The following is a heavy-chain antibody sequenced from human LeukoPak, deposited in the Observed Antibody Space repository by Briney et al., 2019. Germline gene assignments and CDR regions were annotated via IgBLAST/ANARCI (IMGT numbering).Heavy chain of an antibody. CDR3: ARVGQLLSN. Sequence: PSETLSLTCAVYGGSFSGYYWSWIRQPPGKGLEWIGEINHSGSTNYNPSLKSRVTISVDTSKNQFSLKLSSVTAADTAVYYCARVGQLLSNWGQGTLVTVSS. CDR1: GGSFSGYY. V-gene: IGHV4-34*01. J-gene: IGHJ4*02. D-gene: IGHD2-2*01. CDR2: INHSGST.